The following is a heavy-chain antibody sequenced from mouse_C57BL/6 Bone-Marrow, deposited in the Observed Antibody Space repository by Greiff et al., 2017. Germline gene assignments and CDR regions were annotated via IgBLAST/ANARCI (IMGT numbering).Heavy chain of an antibody. CDR2: IYPYNGVS. V-gene: IGHV1-31*01. CDR1: GYSFTGYY. Sequence: VQLQQSGPELVKPGASVKISCKASGYSFTGYYMHWVKQSHGNILDWIGYIYPYNGVSSYNQKFKGTATLTVDKSSSTAYMELRSQTSEDSAVXYWGRGLGGFDYWGQGTTLTVSS. D-gene: IGHD3-3*01. CDR3: GRGLGGFDY. J-gene: IGHJ2*01.